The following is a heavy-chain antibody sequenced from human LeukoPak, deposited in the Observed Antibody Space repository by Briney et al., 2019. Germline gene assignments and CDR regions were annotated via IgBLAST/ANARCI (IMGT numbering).Heavy chain of an antibody. CDR1: GGSISSSSYY. V-gene: IGHV4-39*07. J-gene: IGHJ6*03. CDR2: IHYSGST. CDR3: ARGYCSGGSCYSYYYYNYMDV. D-gene: IGHD2-15*01. Sequence: SETLSLTCTVSGGSISSSSYYWGWIRQPPGKGLEWIGSIHYSGSTNYNPSLKSRATISVDTSKNQFSLKLSSVTAPDTAVDYCARGYCSGGSCYSYYYYNYMDVWGKGTTVTVSS.